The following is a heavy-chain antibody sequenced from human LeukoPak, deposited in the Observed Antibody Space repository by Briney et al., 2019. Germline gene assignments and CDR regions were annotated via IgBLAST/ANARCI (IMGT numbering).Heavy chain of an antibody. J-gene: IGHJ3*02. CDR1: GDSVSSNSAA. CDR3: ARDPAGDLAFDI. V-gene: IGHV6-1*01. Sequence: SRTLSLTCAISGDSVSSNSAAWNWIRQSPSGGLEWLGRTSYRSKWYNDFALSVKSRITINPDTSKNQFSLQLNSVTPEDTAVYYCARDPAGDLAFDIWGQGTMVTVSS. CDR2: TSYRSKWYN.